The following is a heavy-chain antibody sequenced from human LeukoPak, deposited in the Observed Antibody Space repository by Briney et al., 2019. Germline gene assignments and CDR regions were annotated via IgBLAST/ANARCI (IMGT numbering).Heavy chain of an antibody. D-gene: IGHD3-10*01. CDR2: IYSGGST. V-gene: IGHV3-66*01. Sequence: GGSLRLSCAASGFTVSSNYMSWGRQAPGKGLEWGSVIYSGGSTYYADSVKGRFTISRDNSKNTLYLQMNSLRAEDTAVYYCASEAKNYYGSGSYYTDYWGQGTLVTVSS. J-gene: IGHJ4*02. CDR3: ASEAKNYYGSGSYYTDY. CDR1: GFTVSSNY.